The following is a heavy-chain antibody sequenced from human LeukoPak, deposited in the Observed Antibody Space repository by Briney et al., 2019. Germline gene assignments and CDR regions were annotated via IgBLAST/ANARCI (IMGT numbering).Heavy chain of an antibody. D-gene: IGHD3-3*01. Sequence: PGGSLRLSCAASGFTFSSYAMSWVRQAPGKGLEWVSAISGSGGSTYYADSVKGRFTISRDNSKNTLYLQMNSLGAEDTAVYYCAKRHPYYYDFWSGYIDYWGQGTLVTVSS. V-gene: IGHV3-23*01. CDR2: ISGSGGST. J-gene: IGHJ4*02. CDR1: GFTFSSYA. CDR3: AKRHPYYYDFWSGYIDY.